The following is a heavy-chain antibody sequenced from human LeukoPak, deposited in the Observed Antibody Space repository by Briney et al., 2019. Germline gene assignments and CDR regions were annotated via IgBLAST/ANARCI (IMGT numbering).Heavy chain of an antibody. D-gene: IGHD1-26*01. CDR3: AREGPLVGATYYFDY. V-gene: IGHV1-69*04. CDR2: IIPILGIA. J-gene: IGHJ4*02. CDR1: GGTFSSYT. Sequence: ASVKVSCTASGGTFSSYTISWARQAPGQGLEWMGRIIPILGIANYAQKFQGRVTITADKSTSTAYMELSSLRSEYAAVYYCAREGPLVGATYYFDYWGQGTLVTVSS.